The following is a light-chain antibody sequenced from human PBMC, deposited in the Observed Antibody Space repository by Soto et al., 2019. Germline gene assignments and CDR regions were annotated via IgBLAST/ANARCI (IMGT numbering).Light chain of an antibody. CDR1: SGDVGGYDY. Sequence: QSALTEPASVSGSPGQSITISCTGTSGDVGGYDYVSWYQQHPGKAPKLIIYEVNNRPSGISNRFSASKSGNTASLTISGLQAEDEADYYCSSFTTSSLHVFGTGTKLTVL. V-gene: IGLV2-14*01. CDR2: EVN. J-gene: IGLJ1*01. CDR3: SSFTTSSLHV.